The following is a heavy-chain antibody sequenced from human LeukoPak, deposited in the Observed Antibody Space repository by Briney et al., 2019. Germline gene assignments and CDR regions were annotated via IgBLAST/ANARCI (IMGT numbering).Heavy chain of an antibody. D-gene: IGHD6-13*01. CDR1: GGSLSSSSYY. Sequence: SETLSLTCTVSGGSLSSSSYYWAWIRQPPGKGLEWIGSIYSGGSTYYNPSLKSRVAISVDTSKNQSSLKLSSVTAADTAVYYCARRPYSTFDIWGQGTMVTVSS. CDR2: IYSGGST. V-gene: IGHV4-39*01. J-gene: IGHJ3*02. CDR3: ARRPYSTFDI.